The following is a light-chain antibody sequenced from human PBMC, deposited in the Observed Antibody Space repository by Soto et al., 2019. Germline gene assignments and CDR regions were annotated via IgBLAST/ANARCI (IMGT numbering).Light chain of an antibody. CDR1: QSVGSF. CDR3: QQRDSWPLT. J-gene: IGKJ4*01. V-gene: IGKV3-11*01. CDR2: SAS. Sequence: EIVLTQSPATLSLSPGERATLSCRASQSVGSFLAWYQQKPGHPPRLLIYSASDRATGIPDRFSGSGSGTHFTLTISNLEPEDFAVYYCQQRDSWPLTFGGGTRV.